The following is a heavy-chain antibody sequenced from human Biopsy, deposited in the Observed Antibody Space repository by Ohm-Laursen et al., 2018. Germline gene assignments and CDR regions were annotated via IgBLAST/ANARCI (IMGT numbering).Heavy chain of an antibody. V-gene: IGHV3-21*06. J-gene: IGHJ5*01. CDR1: GFTFNRYD. D-gene: IGHD3-16*01. CDR3: ATELLPPGVGGRWLDS. Sequence: GSLRLSCAASGFTFNRYDMHWVRHVSGKGLEWVSAISASSSYIHYADSVKGRFTVSRDNAKNSLYLQMNSLRAADTAIYYCATELLPPGVGGRWLDSWGQGTPVTVSS. CDR2: ISASSSYI.